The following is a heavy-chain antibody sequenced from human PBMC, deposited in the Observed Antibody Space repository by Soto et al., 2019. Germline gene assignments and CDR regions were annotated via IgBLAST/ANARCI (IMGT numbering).Heavy chain of an antibody. D-gene: IGHD2-15*01. CDR3: ARDSPLGYCSGGSCYSGYYYMDV. CDR1: GFTFSSYS. V-gene: IGHV3-48*01. J-gene: IGHJ6*03. Sequence: ESGGGLVQPGGSLRLSCAASGFTFSSYSMNWVRQAPGKGLEWVSYISSSSSTIYYADSVKGRFTISRDNAKNSLYLQMNSLRAEDTAVYYCARDSPLGYCSGGSCYSGYYYMDVWGKGTTVTVSS. CDR2: ISSSSSTI.